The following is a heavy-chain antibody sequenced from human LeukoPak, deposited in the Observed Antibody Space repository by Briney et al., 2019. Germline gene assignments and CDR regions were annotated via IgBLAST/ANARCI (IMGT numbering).Heavy chain of an antibody. V-gene: IGHV3-30*02. CDR1: GFTFSNYS. Sequence: PGGSLRLSCAASGFTFSNYSIDWVRQAPGKGLEWVAFIRYDGSNKYYADSVKGRFTISRDNSKNTLYLQMNSLRAEDTAVYYCARTYYDSTEGDNWFDPWGQGTLVTVSS. CDR2: IRYDGSNK. D-gene: IGHD3-22*01. CDR3: ARTYYDSTEGDNWFDP. J-gene: IGHJ5*02.